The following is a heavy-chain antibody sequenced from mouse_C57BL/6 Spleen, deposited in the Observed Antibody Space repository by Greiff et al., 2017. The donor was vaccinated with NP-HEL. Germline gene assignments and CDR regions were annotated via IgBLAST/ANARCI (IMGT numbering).Heavy chain of an antibody. CDR2: IDLANGNT. Sequence: VQLKESVAELVRPGASVKLSCTASGFNIKNTYMHWVKQRPEQGLEWIGRIDLANGNTKYAPKFQGKATITAATSSNTAYLQLSSLPSEDTAINYCARSRYDSYSYAKDYWGQGTSVTVSS. D-gene: IGHD2-4*01. V-gene: IGHV14-3*01. CDR1: GFNIKNTY. CDR3: ARSRYDSYSYAKDY. J-gene: IGHJ4*01.